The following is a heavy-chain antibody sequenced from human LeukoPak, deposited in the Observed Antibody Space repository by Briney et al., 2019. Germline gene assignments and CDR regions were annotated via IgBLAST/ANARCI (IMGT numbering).Heavy chain of an antibody. CDR2: ISSSGSTI. J-gene: IGHJ4*02. D-gene: IGHD3-22*01. CDR1: GFTFSSYE. Sequence: PGGSLRLSCAASGFTFSSYEMNWVRQAPGKGLEWVSYISSSGSTIYYADSVKGRFTISRDNAKNSLYLQMNSLRAEDTAVYYCARSFLKYYYDSSGLFDCWGQGTLVTVSS. CDR3: ARSFLKYYYDSSGLFDC. V-gene: IGHV3-48*03.